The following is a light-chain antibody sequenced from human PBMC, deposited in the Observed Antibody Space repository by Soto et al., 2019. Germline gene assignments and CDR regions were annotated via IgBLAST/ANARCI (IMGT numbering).Light chain of an antibody. Sequence: EIVMTQSPDTLSVSPGERATLSCRASQSVSNNLAWYHQKPGQAPRLLIFGASTRATGIPARFSGSGSGTEFTLTISSLQYEDFVVYYCQQYNDWWTFGQGTKVEIK. V-gene: IGKV3-15*01. CDR2: GAS. CDR1: QSVSNN. CDR3: QQYNDWWT. J-gene: IGKJ1*01.